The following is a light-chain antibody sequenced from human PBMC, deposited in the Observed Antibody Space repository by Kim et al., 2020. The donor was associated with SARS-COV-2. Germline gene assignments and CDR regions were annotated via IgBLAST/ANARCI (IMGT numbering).Light chain of an antibody. V-gene: IGLV2-11*01. CDR2: DVS. J-gene: IGLJ1*01. CDR1: SSDVGGYNY. Sequence: QSVTISCTGTSSDVGGYNYVSWYQQHPGKAPKLMIYDVSKRPSGVPDRFSGSKSGNTASLTISGLQAEDEADYYCCSYVGSYTSYVFGTGTQLTVL. CDR3: CSYVGSYTSYV.